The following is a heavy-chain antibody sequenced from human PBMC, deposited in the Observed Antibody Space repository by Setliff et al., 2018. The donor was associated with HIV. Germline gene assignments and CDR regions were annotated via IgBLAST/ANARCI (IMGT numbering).Heavy chain of an antibody. CDR1: GDSISSGFYY. Sequence: PSETLSLTCTVSGDSISSGFYYWCWIRQPAGKGLEWIGRISTSGSTNYYPSLKSRVSISVNKSKNQISLNLSSVTAADTAVYYCARQGYRYEREAGTWVDIWGQGTMVT. V-gene: IGHV4-61*02. D-gene: IGHD5-18*01. CDR3: ARQGYRYEREAGTWVDI. J-gene: IGHJ3*02. CDR2: ISTSGST.